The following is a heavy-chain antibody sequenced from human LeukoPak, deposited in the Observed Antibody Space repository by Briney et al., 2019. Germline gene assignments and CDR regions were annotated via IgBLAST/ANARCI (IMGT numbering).Heavy chain of an antibody. CDR1: GSXXXYY. CDR2: INHSGST. D-gene: IGHD3/OR15-3a*01. J-gene: IGHJ5*02. V-gene: IGHV4-34*01. CDR3: ARASWTDWFDP. Sequence: GSXXXYYXXXLRQPPXKGLEWIGEINHSGSTNYNPSLTSRVTISVDTSKNQFSLKLSSVTAADTAVYYCARASWTDWFDPWGQGTLVTVSS.